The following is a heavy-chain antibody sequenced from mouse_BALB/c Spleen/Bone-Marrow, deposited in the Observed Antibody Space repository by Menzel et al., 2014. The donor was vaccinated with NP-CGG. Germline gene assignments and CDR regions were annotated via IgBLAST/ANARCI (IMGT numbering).Heavy chain of an antibody. V-gene: IGHV5-6-4*01. J-gene: IGHJ4*01. Sequence: EVNLVDSGGGLVKPGGSLKLSCAASGFTFSSYTMSWDRQTPEKRLEWVATISSGGSYTYYPDSVKGRFTISRDNAKNTLYLQMSSLKSEDTAMYYCTRDGKGNYDYAMDYWGQGTSVTVSS. CDR1: GFTFSSYT. CDR3: TRDGKGNYDYAMDY. CDR2: ISSGGSYT. D-gene: IGHD2-1*01.